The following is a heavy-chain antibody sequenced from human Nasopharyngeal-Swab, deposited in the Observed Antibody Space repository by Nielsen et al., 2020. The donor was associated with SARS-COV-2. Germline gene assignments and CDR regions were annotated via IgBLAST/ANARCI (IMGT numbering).Heavy chain of an antibody. V-gene: IGHV4-34*01. J-gene: IGHJ4*02. D-gene: IGHD3-22*01. CDR2: INHSGST. CDR3: ARGVSSGYFRYYFDY. CDR1: GGSFSGYY. Sequence: SETLSLTCAVYGGSFSGYYWSWIRQPPGKGLEWIGEINHSGSTNYNPSLKSRFTISVDTSKNQFSLKLSSVTAADTAVYYCARGVSSGYFRYYFDYWGQGTLVTVSS.